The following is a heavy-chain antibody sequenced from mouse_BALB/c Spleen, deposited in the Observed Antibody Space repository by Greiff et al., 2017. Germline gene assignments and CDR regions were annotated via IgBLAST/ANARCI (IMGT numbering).Heavy chain of an antibody. CDR1: GYTFTSYY. D-gene: IGHD3-3*01. Sequence: QVQLQQSGAELVKPGASVKLSCKASGYTFTSYYMYWEKQRPGQGLEWIGEINPSNGGTNFNEKFKSKATLTVDKSSSTAYMQLSSLTSEDSAVYYCTRGTPYYFDYWGQGTTLTVSS. CDR3: TRGTPYYFDY. V-gene: IGHV1S81*02. J-gene: IGHJ2*01. CDR2: INPSNGGT.